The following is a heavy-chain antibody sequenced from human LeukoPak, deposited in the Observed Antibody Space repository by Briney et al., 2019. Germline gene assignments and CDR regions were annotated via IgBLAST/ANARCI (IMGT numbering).Heavy chain of an antibody. CDR1: GYKFVAYY. V-gene: IGHV1-2*06. D-gene: IGHD5-18*01. Sequence: ASVKVSCKASGYKFVAYYIHWVRQAPGQGLEWMGRINPNSGDTNFAQKFQGRVTMTRDTSISTAYMDLSGLRPDDTAVYYCAREGSGYTYGRGSYFDYWGHGILVTVSS. CDR2: INPNSGDT. J-gene: IGHJ4*01. CDR3: AREGSGYTYGRGSYFDY.